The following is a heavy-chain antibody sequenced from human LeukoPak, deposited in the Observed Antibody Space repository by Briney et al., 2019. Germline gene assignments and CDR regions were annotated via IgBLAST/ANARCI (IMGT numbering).Heavy chain of an antibody. CDR3: ARHELYADTAMFY. CDR1: GGSISSSSYY. J-gene: IGHJ4*02. Sequence: PSETLSLTCTVSGGSISSSSYYWGWIRQPPGKGLEWIGSIYYSGSTYYNPSLKSRVTISVDTSKNQFSLKLSSVTAADTAVYYCARHELYADTAMFYWGQGTLVTVSS. CDR2: IYYSGST. D-gene: IGHD5-18*01. V-gene: IGHV4-39*01.